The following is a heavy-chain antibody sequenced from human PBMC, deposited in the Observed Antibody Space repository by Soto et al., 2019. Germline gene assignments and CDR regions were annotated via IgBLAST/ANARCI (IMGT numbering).Heavy chain of an antibody. V-gene: IGHV1-69*13. D-gene: IGHD2-15*01. CDR3: ALGYCSGGSCYFTYYYGMDV. CDR2: IIPIFGTA. J-gene: IGHJ6*02. Sequence: ASVKVSCKASGGTFSSYAISWVRQAPGQGLEWMGGIIPIFGTANYAQKFQGRVTITADESTSTAYMELSSLRSEDTAVYYCALGYCSGGSCYFTYYYGMDVWGQGTTVTVSS. CDR1: GGTFSSYA.